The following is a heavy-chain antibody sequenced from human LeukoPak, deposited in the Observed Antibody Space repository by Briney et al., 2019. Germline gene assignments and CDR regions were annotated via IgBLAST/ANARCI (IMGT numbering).Heavy chain of an antibody. CDR1: GFTFSSYA. CDR3: ASGIAIFGAPLDY. Sequence: GGSLRLSCAASGFTFSSYAMSWVRQAPGKGLRWVSIISGGAGSTYYADSVKGRFTISRDNSKNTLYLQMNSLRAEDTALYYCASGIAIFGAPLDYWGQGTLGTVSS. J-gene: IGHJ4*02. D-gene: IGHD3-3*01. CDR2: ISGGAGST. V-gene: IGHV3-23*01.